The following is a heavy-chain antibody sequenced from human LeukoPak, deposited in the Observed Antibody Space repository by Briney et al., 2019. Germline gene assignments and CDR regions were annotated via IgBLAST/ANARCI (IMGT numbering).Heavy chain of an antibody. V-gene: IGHV3-7*04. CDR2: IKQDGSET. CDR1: GFIFSNYW. Sequence: PGGSLRLSCVTSGFIFSNYWMNWVRQAPGKGLEWVANIKQDGSETYYVDAVKGRFTISRDNARNSLSLQMNSLRDEDTAVYFCAGGTGWLIDHWGQGALVALSS. CDR3: AGGTGWLIDH. J-gene: IGHJ4*01. D-gene: IGHD6-19*01.